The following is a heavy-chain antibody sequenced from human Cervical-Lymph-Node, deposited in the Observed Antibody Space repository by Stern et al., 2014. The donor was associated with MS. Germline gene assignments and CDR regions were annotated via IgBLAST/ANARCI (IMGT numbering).Heavy chain of an antibody. CDR1: GFTFSGSA. Sequence: EVQLVESGGGLVQPGGSLKLSCAASGFTFSGSAVHWVRQASGKGLAWVGRSRSKADNYATAFAASVKGRFTNSRDDSKNTAYLQMNSLKTEDTAVYYCAHRVGTTSYWCQGTLVTVSS. J-gene: IGHJ4*02. D-gene: IGHD1-26*01. CDR2: SRSKADNYAT. V-gene: IGHV3-73*02. CDR3: AHRVGTTSY.